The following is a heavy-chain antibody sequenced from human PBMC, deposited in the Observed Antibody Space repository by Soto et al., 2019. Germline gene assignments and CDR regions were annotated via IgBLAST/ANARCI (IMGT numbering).Heavy chain of an antibody. J-gene: IGHJ6*03. CDR1: GYTFTSYG. CDR3: ASHSPSDYYYYYMDV. V-gene: IGHV1-18*01. D-gene: IGHD1-26*01. CDR2: ISAYNGNT. Sequence: QVQLVQSGAEVKKPGASVKVSCKASGYTFTSYGISWVRQAPGQWLEWMGWISAYNGNTNYAQKLQGRVTMTTDTSTSTAYMELRSLRSDDTAVYYCASHSPSDYYYYYMDVWGKGTTVTVSS.